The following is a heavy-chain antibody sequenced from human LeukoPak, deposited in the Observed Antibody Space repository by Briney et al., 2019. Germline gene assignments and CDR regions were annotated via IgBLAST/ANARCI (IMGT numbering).Heavy chain of an antibody. CDR3: ARELQQLGHEGFDY. Sequence: SETLSLTCTVSGGSISSYYWSWIRQPAGKGLEWIGRIYTSGSTNYNPSLKSRVTMSVDTSKNQFSLKLSSVTAADTAVYYCARELQQLGHEGFDYWGQGTLVTVSS. J-gene: IGHJ4*02. CDR1: GGSISSYY. CDR2: IYTSGST. V-gene: IGHV4-4*07. D-gene: IGHD6-13*01.